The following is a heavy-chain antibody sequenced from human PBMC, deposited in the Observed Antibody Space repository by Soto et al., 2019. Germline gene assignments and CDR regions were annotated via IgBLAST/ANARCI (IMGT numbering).Heavy chain of an antibody. V-gene: IGHV5-51*01. J-gene: IGHJ4*02. CDR1: GCDLNTNW. CDR2: MYPGDSDT. Sequence: GESLKIPCRGSGCDLNTNWFGWLRQLPGRGLEWVGIMYPGDSDTRYNPSLQGHVTLSVDVTVSTAFLQWRSLETSDTGMYFCARLPRDCNKTSCYYADHWGQGTQVTVS. D-gene: IGHD3-3*01. CDR3: ARLPRDCNKTSCYYADH.